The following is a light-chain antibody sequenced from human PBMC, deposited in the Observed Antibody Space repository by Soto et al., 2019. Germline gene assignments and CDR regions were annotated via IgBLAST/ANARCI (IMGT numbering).Light chain of an antibody. CDR1: QSLLHSNGYNY. CDR2: FGS. CDR3: INGIKIPPL. V-gene: IGKV2-28*01. Sequence: DIVMTQSSVSLPVTPGEPASISCRSSQSLLHSNGYNYLDWYLQKPGQSPQLLIYFGSKRASGVLDRFSASESVTNFKLKISKVEAADVGVYYGINGIKIPPLFGGGTRVELK. J-gene: IGKJ4*01.